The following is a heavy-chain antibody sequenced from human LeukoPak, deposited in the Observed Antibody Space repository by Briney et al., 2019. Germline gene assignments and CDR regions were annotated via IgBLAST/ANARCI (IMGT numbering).Heavy chain of an antibody. CDR1: GGSISSGSYY. CDR2: IYTSGST. CDR3: ARDRITTRSYYMDV. D-gene: IGHD3-16*01. Sequence: PSQTLSLTCTVSGGSISSGSYYWSWIRQPAGKGLEWIGRIYTSGSTNYNPSLKGRVTISVDTSKNQFSLKLSSVTAADTAVYYCARDRITTRSYYMDVWGQGTTVTVSS. V-gene: IGHV4-61*02. J-gene: IGHJ6*03.